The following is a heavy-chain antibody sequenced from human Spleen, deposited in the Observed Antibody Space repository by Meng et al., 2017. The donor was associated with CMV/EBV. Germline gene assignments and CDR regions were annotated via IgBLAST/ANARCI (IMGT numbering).Heavy chain of an antibody. CDR3: ARGRSAVRGVY. CDR1: GSTFTGYH. J-gene: IGHJ4*02. D-gene: IGHD3-10*01. V-gene: IGHV1-2*02. Sequence: ASVKVSCKASGSTFTGYHIHWVRQAPGQGLEWMGWINPDSGGTNYAQKFQGRVTMTGDTSISTAYMELSSLRSEDTAVYYCARGRSAVRGVYWGQGTLVTVSS. CDR2: INPDSGGT.